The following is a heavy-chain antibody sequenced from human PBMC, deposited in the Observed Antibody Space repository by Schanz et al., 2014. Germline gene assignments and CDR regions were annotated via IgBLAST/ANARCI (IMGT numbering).Heavy chain of an antibody. D-gene: IGHD2-8*02. V-gene: IGHV3-23*01. CDR1: GFSFGNYG. Sequence: EVQLLESGGGLVQPGGSLRLSCEASGFSFGNYGISWVRQAPGKGLEWVSGFDAHDGRAYYADSAKGRFTISRDNSKSTLYVEMNSLRVEDTAVYYCAKTLFPGGTQTFGNGGRGTLVTVSS. CDR3: AKTLFPGGTQTFGN. CDR2: FDAHDGRA. J-gene: IGHJ4*02.